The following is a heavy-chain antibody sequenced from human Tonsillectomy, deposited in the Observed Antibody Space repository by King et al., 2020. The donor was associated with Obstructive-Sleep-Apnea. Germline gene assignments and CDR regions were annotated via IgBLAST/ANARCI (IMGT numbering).Heavy chain of an antibody. Sequence: VQLQESGPGLVKPSETLSLTCTVSGGSISSYYWSWIRRPPGKGLEWIGYIYYSGSTNYNPSLKSRVSISVDTSKNQFSLKLTSVTAADTAVYYCARGISNRSYLADCWGQGTLVTVSS. CDR3: ARGISNRSYLADC. CDR1: GGSISSYY. V-gene: IGHV4-59*01. J-gene: IGHJ4*02. CDR2: IYYSGST. D-gene: IGHD3-3*02.